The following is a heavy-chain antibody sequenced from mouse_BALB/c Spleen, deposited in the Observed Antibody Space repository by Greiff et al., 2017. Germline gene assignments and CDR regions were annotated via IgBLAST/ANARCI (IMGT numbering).Heavy chain of an antibody. Sequence: EVKLVESGGGLVQPGGSRKLSCAASGFTFSSFGMHWVRQAPEKGLEWVAYISSGSSTSYYADTVKGRFTISSDNPKNTLFLQITSLRSEDTAMYYCARAYRYGDWYFDVWGAGTTVTVSS. V-gene: IGHV5-17*02. D-gene: IGHD2-14*01. J-gene: IGHJ1*01. CDR3: ARAYRYGDWYFDV. CDR1: GFTFSSFG. CDR2: ISSGSSTS.